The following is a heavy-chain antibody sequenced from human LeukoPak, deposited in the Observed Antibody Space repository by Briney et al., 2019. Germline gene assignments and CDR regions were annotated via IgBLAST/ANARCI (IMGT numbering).Heavy chain of an antibody. CDR3: ARERRFGDLLLFDY. J-gene: IGHJ4*02. CDR2: INPNSGGT. D-gene: IGHD3-10*01. V-gene: IGHV1-2*06. CDR1: GYTFTAYY. Sequence: ASVKVSCKSSGYTFTAYYMHWMRQAPGQGLEWMGRINPNSGGTNYAQNFQGRVTMTRDTSGSTSNMELSRLRSDDSAVYYCARERRFGDLLLFDYWGLGTLVTVSS.